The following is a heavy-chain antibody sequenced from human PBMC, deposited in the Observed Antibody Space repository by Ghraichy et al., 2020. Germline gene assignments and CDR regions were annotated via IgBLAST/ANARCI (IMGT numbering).Heavy chain of an antibody. V-gene: IGHV3-48*02. D-gene: IGHD3-3*01. CDR2: ISSSSSTI. Sequence: GGSLRLSCAASGFTFSSYSMNWVRQAPGKGLEWVSYISSSSSTIYYADSVKGRFTISRDNAKNSLYLQMNSLRDEDTAVYYCARDRTPHYDFWSGYYYYGMDVWGQGTTVTVSS. J-gene: IGHJ6*02. CDR3: ARDRTPHYDFWSGYYYYGMDV. CDR1: GFTFSSYS.